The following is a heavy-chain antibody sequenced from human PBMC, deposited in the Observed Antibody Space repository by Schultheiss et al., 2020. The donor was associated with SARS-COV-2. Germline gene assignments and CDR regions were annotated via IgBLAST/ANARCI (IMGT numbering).Heavy chain of an antibody. V-gene: IGHV1-46*03. D-gene: IGHD3-22*01. Sequence: ASVKVSCKASGYTFTSYYMHWVRQAPGQGLEWMGIINPSGGSTSYAQKFQGRVTMTRDTSTSTVYMELSSLRSEDTAVYYCAREVRDYDSSGYSFDYWGQGTLVTVS. CDR3: AREVRDYDSSGYSFDY. J-gene: IGHJ4*02. CDR1: GYTFTSYY. CDR2: INPSGGST.